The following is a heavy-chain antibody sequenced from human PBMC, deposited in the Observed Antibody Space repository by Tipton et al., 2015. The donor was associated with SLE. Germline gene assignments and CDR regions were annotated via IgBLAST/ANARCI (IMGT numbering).Heavy chain of an antibody. D-gene: IGHD1-14*01. CDR1: GFTFSSYE. Sequence: GSLRLSCAASGFTFSSYEMNWVRQAPGKGLEWVSYISTSGSTIFYADSVKGRFTISRDNAKNSLYLQMSSLRAEDTAVYYCAPGRGEYFQHWGQGTLVTVSS. CDR2: ISTSGSTI. CDR3: APGRGEYFQH. V-gene: IGHV3-48*03. J-gene: IGHJ1*01.